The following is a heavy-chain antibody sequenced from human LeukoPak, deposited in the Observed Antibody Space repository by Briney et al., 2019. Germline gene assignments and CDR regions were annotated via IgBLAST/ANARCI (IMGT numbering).Heavy chain of an antibody. V-gene: IGHV3-43*02. J-gene: IGHJ4*02. CDR1: GFTFVDYA. D-gene: IGHD3-10*01. CDR2: ISGDGGST. CDR3: AKGMFSGSAGFCDY. Sequence: GGSLRLSCAACGFTFVDYAIHWVRQARGKDLEWVSLISGDGGSTYYADSVKGRFTISRDNSKNSLYLQMNSLRTEDTALYYCAKGMFSGSAGFCDYWGRGTLVTVSS.